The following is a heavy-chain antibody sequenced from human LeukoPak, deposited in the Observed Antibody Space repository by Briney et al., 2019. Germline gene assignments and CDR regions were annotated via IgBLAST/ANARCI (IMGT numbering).Heavy chain of an antibody. CDR1: GFTFDDYA. J-gene: IGHJ6*03. Sequence: SLRLSCAASGFTFDDYAMHWVRQAPGKGLEWVSGISWNGGTIGYADSVKGRFTISRDNAKNSLYLQMNSLRAEDTALYYCAKDAHRRKYYYYYYMDVWGKGTTVTISS. V-gene: IGHV3-9*01. CDR3: AKDAHRRKYYYYYYMDV. CDR2: ISWNGGTI.